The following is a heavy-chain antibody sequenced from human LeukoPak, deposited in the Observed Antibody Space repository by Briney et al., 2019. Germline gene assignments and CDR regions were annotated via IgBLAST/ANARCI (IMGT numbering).Heavy chain of an antibody. V-gene: IGHV4-59*01. Sequence: SETLSLTCTVSGGSISSYYWSWIRQPPGKGLEWIGYIYYSGSTNHNPSLKSRVTISVDTSKNQFSLKLSSVTAADTAVYYCARGGGMGYYYYYMDVWGKGTTVTVSS. CDR2: IYYSGST. D-gene: IGHD1-26*01. CDR1: GGSISSYY. CDR3: ARGGGMGYYYYYMDV. J-gene: IGHJ6*03.